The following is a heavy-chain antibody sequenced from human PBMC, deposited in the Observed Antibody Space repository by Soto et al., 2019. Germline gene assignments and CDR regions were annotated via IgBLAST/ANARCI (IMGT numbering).Heavy chain of an antibody. V-gene: IGHV4-34*01. Sequence: PSETLSLTCAVYGGSFSGYYWSWIRQPPGKGLEWIGEINHSGSTNYNPSLKSRVTISVDTSKNQFSLKLSSVTAADTAVYYCARGDIGDDSSGSVVRWFDPWGQGTLVT. CDR2: INHSGST. J-gene: IGHJ5*02. D-gene: IGHD3-22*01. CDR3: ARGDIGDDSSGSVVRWFDP. CDR1: GGSFSGYY.